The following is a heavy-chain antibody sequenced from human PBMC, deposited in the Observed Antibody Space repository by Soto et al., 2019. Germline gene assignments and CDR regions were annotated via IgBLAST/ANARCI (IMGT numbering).Heavy chain of an antibody. D-gene: IGHD4-4*01. CDR3: ARMKIDYNAQPGSFDY. J-gene: IGHJ4*02. Sequence: QVQLVQSGAEVRKPGASVKVSCKASGYTFTDYYIHWVRQAPGQGLEWMSIINPNDGGTWYAQKFQGRVSLTRDRSTSTVSMDLSSLRSDDTAIYYCARMKIDYNAQPGSFDYWGQGTLVTVSS. V-gene: IGHV1-46*01. CDR2: INPNDGGT. CDR1: GYTFTDYY.